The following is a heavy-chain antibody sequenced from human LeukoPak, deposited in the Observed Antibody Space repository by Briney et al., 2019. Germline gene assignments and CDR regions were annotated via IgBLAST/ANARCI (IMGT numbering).Heavy chain of an antibody. J-gene: IGHJ4*02. V-gene: IGHV3-21*04. Sequence: GGSLRLSCAASGFTFSSYSMNWVRQAPGKGLEWVSSISSSSSYIYYADSVKGRFTISRDNAKNSLYLQMNSLRAEDTAVYYCAGPGAGFWSGYYYYFDYWGQGTLVTVSS. CDR2: ISSSSSYI. D-gene: IGHD3-3*01. CDR3: AGPGAGFWSGYYYYFDY. CDR1: GFTFSSYS.